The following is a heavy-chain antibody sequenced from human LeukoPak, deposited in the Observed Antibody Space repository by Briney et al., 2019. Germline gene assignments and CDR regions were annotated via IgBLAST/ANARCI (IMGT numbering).Heavy chain of an antibody. CDR2: ISETGGTT. D-gene: IGHD5-24*01. V-gene: IGHV3-23*01. CDR1: GFTFSSYA. CDR3: AKGGAATMRDGYNYYYYYMEV. J-gene: IGHJ6*03. Sequence: GGSLRLSCAGSGFTFSSYAMSWVRQAPGKGLEWVSAISETGGTTYDADSVKGRFTISRDNSKSTLYLQMNSLRPEDTAVYYCAKGGAATMRDGYNYYYYYMEVWGRGTTVTVSS.